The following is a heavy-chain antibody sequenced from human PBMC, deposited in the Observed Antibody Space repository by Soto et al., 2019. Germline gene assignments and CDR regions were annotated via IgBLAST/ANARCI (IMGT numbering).Heavy chain of an antibody. D-gene: IGHD6-13*01. CDR3: AKSAQXAAAGTFDY. V-gene: IGHV3-30*18. CDR2: ISYDGSNK. J-gene: IGHJ4*02. CDR1: GFTFSSYG. Sequence: QVQLVESGGGVVQPGRSLRLSCAASGFTFSSYGMHWVRQAPGKGLEWVAVISYDGSNKYYADSVKGRFTISRDNSKNTLYLQMNSLRAEDTAVYYCAKSAQXAAAGTFDYWGQGTLVTVSS.